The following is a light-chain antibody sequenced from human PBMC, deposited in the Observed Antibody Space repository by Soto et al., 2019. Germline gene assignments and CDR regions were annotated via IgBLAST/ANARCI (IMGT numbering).Light chain of an antibody. J-gene: IGKJ4*01. V-gene: IGKV1-39*01. CDR2: DAS. CDR1: LPINSD. CDR3: QQSYVTPLT. Sequence: DIPLTQSPSSLSASKGATVTMTCRASLPINSDLIWYQHKPGKAPRLLLYDASSLQIGVPSRFTGSGSGTDFTLTISDLQPDDLGTYYCQQSYVTPLTFGGGTKVEI.